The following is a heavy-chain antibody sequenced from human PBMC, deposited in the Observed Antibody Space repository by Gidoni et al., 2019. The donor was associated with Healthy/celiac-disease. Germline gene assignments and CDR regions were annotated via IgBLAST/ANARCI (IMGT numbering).Heavy chain of an antibody. Sequence: EVQLVESGGGLVQPGGSLRLSCAASGFTFSSYSMNWVRQAPGKGLEWVSYISSSSSTIYYADSVKGRFTISRDNAKNSLYLQMNSLRDEDTAVYYCARDGGGWRPYSSSSPYYYYGMDVWGQGTTVTVSS. D-gene: IGHD6-6*01. J-gene: IGHJ6*02. V-gene: IGHV3-48*02. CDR3: ARDGGGWRPYSSSSPYYYYGMDV. CDR2: ISSSSSTI. CDR1: GFTFSSYS.